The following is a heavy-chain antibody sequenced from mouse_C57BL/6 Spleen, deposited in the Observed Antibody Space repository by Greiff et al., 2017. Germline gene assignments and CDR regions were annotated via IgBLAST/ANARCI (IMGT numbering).Heavy chain of an antibody. Sequence: VQGEESGAELVRPGASVTLSCKASGYTFTDYDMHWVKQTPVHGLAWIGAIDPETGGTASNQKFKGKAILTADKSSSTAYMELRSLTAEDSAIYYGTKAMDYWGQGTSVTVSS. CDR3: TKAMDY. CDR2: IDPETGGT. CDR1: GYTFTDYD. V-gene: IGHV1-15*01. J-gene: IGHJ4*01.